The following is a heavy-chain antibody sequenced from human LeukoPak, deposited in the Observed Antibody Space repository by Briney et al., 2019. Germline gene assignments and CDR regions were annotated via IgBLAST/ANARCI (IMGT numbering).Heavy chain of an antibody. CDR2: ITDSGDST. J-gene: IGHJ4*02. CDR3: AKLGTDCSSTSCYKRSFDY. D-gene: IGHD2-2*02. CDR1: GFTFSSYA. Sequence: GGSLRLSCAASGFTFSSYAMSWVRQAPGKGLEWVSAITDSGDSTYYADSVKGRFTISRDNSKNTLYLQMNSLRAEDTAVYYCAKLGTDCSSTSCYKRSFDYWGQGTLVTVSS. V-gene: IGHV3-23*01.